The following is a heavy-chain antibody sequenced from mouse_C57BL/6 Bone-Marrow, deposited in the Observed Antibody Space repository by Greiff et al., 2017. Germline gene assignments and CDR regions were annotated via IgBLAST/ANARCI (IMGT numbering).Heavy chain of an antibody. CDR2: IYLGNGYT. J-gene: IGHJ2*01. Sequence: EVKLMESGAELVRPGSSVKMSCKTSGYTFTSYGINWVKQRPGQGLEWIGYIYLGNGYTEYNEKFKGKATLTSDTSSSTAYMQLSSLTAEDSAIYFCAITTVWEFDYWGQGTTLTVSS. CDR1: GYTFTSYG. D-gene: IGHD1-1*01. V-gene: IGHV1-58*01. CDR3: AITTVWEFDY.